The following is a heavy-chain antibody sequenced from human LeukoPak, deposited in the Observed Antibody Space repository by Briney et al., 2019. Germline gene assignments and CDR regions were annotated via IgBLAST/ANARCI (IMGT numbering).Heavy chain of an antibody. CDR2: INHSGST. D-gene: IGHD3-10*01. CDR3: ARVAYYGSGSYYYYGMDV. V-gene: IGHV4-34*01. CDR1: GGSFSGYY. Sequence: SDTLSLTCAASGGSFSGYYWSWIRQPPGKGLEWIGEINHSGSTKYNPSPKRRVTISVHTSKNQFSLKLSSVTAADTAVYYCARVAYYGSGSYYYYGMDVWGQGTTVTVSS. J-gene: IGHJ6*02.